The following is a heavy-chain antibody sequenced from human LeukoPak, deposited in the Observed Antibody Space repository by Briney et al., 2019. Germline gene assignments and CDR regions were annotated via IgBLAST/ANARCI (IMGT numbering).Heavy chain of an antibody. CDR1: GFTFSTYT. D-gene: IGHD6-19*01. J-gene: IGHJ4*02. V-gene: IGHV3-23*01. CDR3: AEDGAVAGTEPYYFDY. CDR2: ISGSGGST. Sequence: GGSLRPSCAASGFTFSTYTMTWVRQAPGKGLEWVSSISGSGGSTYYADSVKGRFTISRDDSKNTLYLQMNSLRAEDTAVYYCAEDGAVAGTEPYYFDYWGQGTLVTVSS.